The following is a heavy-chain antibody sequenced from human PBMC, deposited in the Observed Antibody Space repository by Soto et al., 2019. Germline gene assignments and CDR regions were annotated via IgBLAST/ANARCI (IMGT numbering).Heavy chain of an antibody. CDR1: GGSFSGYY. CDR2: INHSGST. J-gene: IGHJ5*02. CDR3: ARGGIGYCSSTSCLRWFDP. Sequence: SETLSLTCAVYGGSFSGYYWSWIRQPPGKGLEWIGEINHSGSTNYNPSLKSRVTISVDTSKNQFSLKLSSVTAADTAVYYCARGGIGYCSSTSCLRWFDPWGQGTLVTVSS. D-gene: IGHD2-2*01. V-gene: IGHV4-34*01.